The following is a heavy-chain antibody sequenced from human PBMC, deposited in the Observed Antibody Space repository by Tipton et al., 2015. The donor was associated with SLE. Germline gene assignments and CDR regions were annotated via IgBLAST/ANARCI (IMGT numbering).Heavy chain of an antibody. CDR3: VRGVGGPTFTFWFDP. Sequence: TLSLTCTVSGVSFSTDSYFWGWIRQPPGKGLEWIGSVYYTGSTFYNPSLKSRVTISVDTSKNQFSLKLRSLTAADTAVYFCVRGVGGPTFTFWFDPWGQGALVTVS. CDR1: GVSFSTDSYF. D-gene: IGHD1-26*01. CDR2: VYYTGST. V-gene: IGHV4-39*07. J-gene: IGHJ5*02.